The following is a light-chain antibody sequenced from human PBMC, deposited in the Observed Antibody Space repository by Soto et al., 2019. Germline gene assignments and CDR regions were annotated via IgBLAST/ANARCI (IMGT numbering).Light chain of an antibody. Sequence: QSVLTQPPSVSEAPRQRVTISCSGSSSNIGNNAVNWYQQLPGKAPKLLIYYDDLLPSGVSDRFSGSKSGTSASLAISGLQSEDEADYYCAAWDDSLKGVVXGGGTKVTVL. V-gene: IGLV1-36*01. CDR1: SSNIGNNA. J-gene: IGLJ2*01. CDR2: YDD. CDR3: AAWDDSLKGVV.